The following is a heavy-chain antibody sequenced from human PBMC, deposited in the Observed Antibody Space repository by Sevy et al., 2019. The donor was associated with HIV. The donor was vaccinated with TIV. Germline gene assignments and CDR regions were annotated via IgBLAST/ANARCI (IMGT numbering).Heavy chain of an antibody. V-gene: IGHV3-11*01. Sequence: GGSLRLSCAASGFSFSDFYMSWIRQAPGKGLKWVSYISPSGDAIYYADSVKGRLTISRDNAKSSLYLQMNSLRVEDTAMYFCARGHYGMDVWGQGTTVTVSS. CDR2: ISPSGDAI. J-gene: IGHJ6*02. CDR3: ARGHYGMDV. CDR1: GFSFSDFY.